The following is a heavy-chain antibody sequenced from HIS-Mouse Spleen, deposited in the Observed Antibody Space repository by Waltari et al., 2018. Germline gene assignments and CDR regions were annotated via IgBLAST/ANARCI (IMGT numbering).Heavy chain of an antibody. CDR2: ISYDGSNK. Sequence: QVQLVESGGGVVQPGRSLRLSCAASGFTFSSYGMHWVRQAPAKGLGWVAVISYDGSNKYYADSVKGRFTISRDNSKNTLYLQMNSLRAEDTAVYYCAKDPDDIVVVPAAMMGGYFDYWGQGTLVTVSS. CDR3: AKDPDDIVVVPAAMMGGYFDY. CDR1: GFTFSSYG. D-gene: IGHD2-2*01. V-gene: IGHV3-30*18. J-gene: IGHJ4*02.